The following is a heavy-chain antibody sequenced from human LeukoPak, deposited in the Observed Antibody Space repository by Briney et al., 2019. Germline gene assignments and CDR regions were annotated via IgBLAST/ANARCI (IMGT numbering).Heavy chain of an antibody. V-gene: IGHV3-53*01. Sequence: GGSLRLSCAASGFTVSSSYMSWVRQAPGKGLEWVSVIYSGGSIHYAGSAKGRFTISRDNAKNTLYLQMNSLRADDTAVYYCARGHSSGNPDPFDSWGQGTLVIVSS. CDR3: ARGHSSGNPDPFDS. CDR1: GFTVSSSY. CDR2: IYSGGSI. J-gene: IGHJ4*02. D-gene: IGHD3-22*01.